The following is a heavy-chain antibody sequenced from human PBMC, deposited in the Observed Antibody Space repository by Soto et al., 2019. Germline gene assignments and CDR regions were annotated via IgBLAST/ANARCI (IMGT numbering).Heavy chain of an antibody. V-gene: IGHV4-31*03. Sequence: SETLSLTCTVSGGSISSGGYYWSWIRQHPGKGLEWIGYIYYSGSTYYNPSLKSRVTISVDTSKNQFSLKLSSVTAADTAVYYCARDEYCSGGSCHYGMDVWGQGTTVTVSS. J-gene: IGHJ6*02. CDR2: IYYSGST. D-gene: IGHD2-15*01. CDR1: GGSISSGGYY. CDR3: ARDEYCSGGSCHYGMDV.